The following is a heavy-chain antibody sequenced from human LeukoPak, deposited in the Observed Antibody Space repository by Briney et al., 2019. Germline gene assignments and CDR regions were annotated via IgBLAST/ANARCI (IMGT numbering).Heavy chain of an antibody. V-gene: IGHV4-34*01. J-gene: IGHJ4*02. Sequence: SETLSLTCAVYGGSFRGYYWSGIRQPPGKGLEWIGEINHSGSTNYNPSLKSRVTISVDTSKNQFSLKLSSVTAADTAVYYCARGRGGSFDYWGQGTLVTVSS. CDR2: INHSGST. D-gene: IGHD2-15*01. CDR3: ARGRGGSFDY. CDR1: GGSFRGYY.